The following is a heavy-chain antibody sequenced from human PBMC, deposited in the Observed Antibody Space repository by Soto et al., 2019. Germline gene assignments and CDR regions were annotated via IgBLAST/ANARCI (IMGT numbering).Heavy chain of an antibody. J-gene: IGHJ4*02. CDR2: LSYDGSNK. CDR3: AKERHGYTGGSGFDY. CDR1: GFFFGGYA. Sequence: PGGSLRLSCAASGFFFGGYAMHWVRQAPGKGLEWVAFLSYDGSNKYYADSVKGRFTISRDNSKNTLSLQMNSLRREDTAVYYYAKERHGYTGGSGFDYWGQGTLVTVSS. D-gene: IGHD6-19*01. V-gene: IGHV3-30*18.